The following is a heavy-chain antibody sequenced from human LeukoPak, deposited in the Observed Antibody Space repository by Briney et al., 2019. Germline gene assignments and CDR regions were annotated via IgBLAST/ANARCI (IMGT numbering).Heavy chain of an antibody. V-gene: IGHV1-46*01. D-gene: IGHD6-6*01. CDR2: INPSGSST. CDR3: ARMYSSSSSRFDY. CDR1: GGTITNYY. Sequence: ASVKVSCKASGGTITNYYMHWVRQAPGQGLEWMGIINPSGSSTSYAQKFQGRVTMTRDTSTSTAYMELSRLRSDDTAMYYCARMYSSSSSRFDYWGQGTLVTVSS. J-gene: IGHJ4*02.